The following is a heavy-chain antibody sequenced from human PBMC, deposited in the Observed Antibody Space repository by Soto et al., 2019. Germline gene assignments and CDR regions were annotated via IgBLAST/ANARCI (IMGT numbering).Heavy chain of an antibody. CDR1: GGSISSYY. Sequence: ASETLSLTCTVSGGSISSYYWSWIRPPPGKGRECIGYIYYSGSTNYNPSLTSRVTISVDTFQIQLSLKLSSVAAANKDLYYCERGGYGDYAWFDPGSQRNLVTVSS. CDR3: ERGGYGDYAWFDP. CDR2: IYYSGST. J-gene: IGHJ5*02. V-gene: IGHV4-59*01. D-gene: IGHD4-17*01.